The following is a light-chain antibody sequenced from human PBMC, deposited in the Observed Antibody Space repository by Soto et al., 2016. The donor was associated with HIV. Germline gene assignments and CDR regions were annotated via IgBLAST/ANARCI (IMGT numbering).Light chain of an antibody. Sequence: DIQLTQSPSSLSASVGDRVTITCRASQSISNYVNWYQQKPGKAPKVLISSAFTLESGVSSRFSGSRSGAVFTLTISSLQPEDFATYYCQQYNSYPWTFGQGTKVEIK. CDR3: QQYNSYPWT. CDR1: QSISNY. V-gene: IGKV1-16*01. J-gene: IGKJ1*01. CDR2: SAF.